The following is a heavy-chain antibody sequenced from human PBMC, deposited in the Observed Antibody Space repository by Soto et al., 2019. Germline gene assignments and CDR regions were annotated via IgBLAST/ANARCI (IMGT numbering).Heavy chain of an antibody. CDR2: IVVGTGDT. D-gene: IGHD3-10*01. V-gene: IGHV1-58*01. Sequence: QMQLVQSGPEVKKPGTSVKVSCKASGFNFTSSSVQWVRQARGQGLEWIGWIVVGTGDTKYAQKFQERVTFDRDISPTTAYMEVSSLTSDDTAVYYCAADRGYLWGQGTLVTVSS. J-gene: IGHJ5*02. CDR3: AADRGYL. CDR1: GFNFTSSS.